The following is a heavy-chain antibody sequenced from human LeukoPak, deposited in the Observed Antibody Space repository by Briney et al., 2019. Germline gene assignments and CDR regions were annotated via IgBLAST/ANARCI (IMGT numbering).Heavy chain of an antibody. CDR3: ARAKGSGSYFNWFDP. V-gene: IGHV4-34*01. D-gene: IGHD3-10*01. Sequence: SETLSLTCAVYGGSFSGYYWSWIRQPPGKRLEWIGEINHSGSTNYNPSLKSRVTITVDTSKNQFSLKLSSVTAADTAVYYCARAKGSGSYFNWFDPWGQGTLVTVSS. CDR1: GGSFSGYY. CDR2: INHSGST. J-gene: IGHJ5*02.